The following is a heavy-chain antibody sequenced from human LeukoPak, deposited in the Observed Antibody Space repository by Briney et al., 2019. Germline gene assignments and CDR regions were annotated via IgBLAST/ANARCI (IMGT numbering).Heavy chain of an antibody. J-gene: IGHJ4*02. Sequence: GWWLRLSCAASGFIFNTYAINWVRQAPGKGLEWVSVIYTGGNKCYADSVKGRFTISRDNYKNTLYLQMNSLRAEDTAVYYCARDYGGKFDYWGEGTPV. V-gene: IGHV3-53*01. CDR3: ARDYGGKFDY. D-gene: IGHD4-23*01. CDR1: GFIFNTYA. CDR2: IYTGGNK.